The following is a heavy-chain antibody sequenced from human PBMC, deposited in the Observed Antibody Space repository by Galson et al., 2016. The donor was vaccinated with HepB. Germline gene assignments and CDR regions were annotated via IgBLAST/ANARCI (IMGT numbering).Heavy chain of an antibody. CDR2: IDPKSGGL. CDR1: GYTFTGYY. V-gene: IGHV1-2*05. Sequence: CKASGYTFTGYYIHWVRQAPGQGLEWMGRIDPKSGGLKYAQKFQGRVTMTRDTSIRAAYMELISLRSDDSVVYYCAKESLVREGGAFDIWGQGTLVTVSS. CDR3: AKESLVREGGAFDI. D-gene: IGHD3-10*01. J-gene: IGHJ3*02.